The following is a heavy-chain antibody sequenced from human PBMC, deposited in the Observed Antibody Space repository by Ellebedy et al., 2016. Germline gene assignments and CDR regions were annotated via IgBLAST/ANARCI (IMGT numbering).Heavy chain of an antibody. CDR1: GGSISSSSYY. Sequence: SETLSLXXTVSGGSISSSSYYWGWIRQPPGKGLEWIGSIYYSGSTNYNPSLKSRVTISVDTSKNQFSLKLSSVTAADTAVYYCARAPDSSGGIDYWGQGTLVTVSS. J-gene: IGHJ4*02. CDR3: ARAPDSSGGIDY. V-gene: IGHV4-39*07. D-gene: IGHD3-22*01. CDR2: IYYSGST.